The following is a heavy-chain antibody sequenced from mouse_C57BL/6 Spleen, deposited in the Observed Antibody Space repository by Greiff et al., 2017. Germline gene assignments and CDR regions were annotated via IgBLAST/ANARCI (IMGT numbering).Heavy chain of an antibody. Sequence: VQLQQPGAELVKPGASVKLSCKASGYTFTSYWMPWVNQRPGQGLEWIGEIDPSDSYTNYNQKFKGKATLTVDTSSSTAYMQLSSLTSEDSAVYYCAAYYYGSSYFDDWGQGTTLTAAS. CDR2: IDPSDSYT. J-gene: IGHJ2*01. D-gene: IGHD1-1*01. CDR3: AAYYYGSSYFDD. CDR1: GYTFTSYW. V-gene: IGHV1-50*01.